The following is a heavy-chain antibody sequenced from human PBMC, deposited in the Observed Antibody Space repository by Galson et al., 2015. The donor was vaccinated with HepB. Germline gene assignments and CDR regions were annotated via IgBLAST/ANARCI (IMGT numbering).Heavy chain of an antibody. D-gene: IGHD3-22*01. V-gene: IGHV1-24*01. CDR2: FDPEDGET. J-gene: IGHJ4*02. Sequence: SVKVSCKVSGYTLTELSMHWVRQAPGKGLEWMGGFDPEDGETIYAQKFQGRVTMTEDTSTDTAYMELSSLRSEDTAVYYCATGVASGDSSGYYFFDYWSQGTLVTVSS. CDR1: GYTLTELS. CDR3: ATGVASGDSSGYYFFDY.